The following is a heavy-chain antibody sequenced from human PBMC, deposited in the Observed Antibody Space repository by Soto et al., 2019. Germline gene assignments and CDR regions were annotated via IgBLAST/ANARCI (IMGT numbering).Heavy chain of an antibody. CDR1: GFTFSSYA. V-gene: IGHV3-23*01. D-gene: IGHD2-15*01. CDR3: AKTTGVVVAVHASTQQANYYYYGMDV. CDR2: ISGSGGST. Sequence: GGSLRLSCAASGFTFSSYAMSWVRQAPGKGLEWDSAISGSGGSTYYADSVKGRFTISRDNSKNTLYLRMNSLRAEDTAVYYCAKTTGVVVAVHASTQQANYYYYGMDVWGQGTTVTVSS. J-gene: IGHJ6*02.